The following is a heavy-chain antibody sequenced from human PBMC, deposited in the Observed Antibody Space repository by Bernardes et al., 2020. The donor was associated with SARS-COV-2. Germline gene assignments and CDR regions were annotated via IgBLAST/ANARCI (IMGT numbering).Heavy chain of an antibody. V-gene: IGHV3-64D*06. J-gene: IGHJ4*02. CDR3: VKFTLPYYYDTSGDYL. CDR1: GFTFSSYP. Sequence: GGSLRLSCSASGFTFSSYPMHCVRQAPGKGLEYVSAISSNGGTTYFANSVKGRFTISRDNSKNTLYLQMSSLRAEDTAVYFCVKFTLPYYYDTSGDYLWGQGTLVTVSS. CDR2: ISSNGGTT. D-gene: IGHD3-22*01.